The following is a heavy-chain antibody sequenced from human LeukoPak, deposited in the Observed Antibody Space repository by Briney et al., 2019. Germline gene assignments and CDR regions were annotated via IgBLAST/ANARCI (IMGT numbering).Heavy chain of an antibody. J-gene: IGHJ5*02. CDR3: ARERYGSGSYSSYNWFDP. CDR2: ISPYNGNT. Sequence: ASVKVSCKASGYKFTNYGISWVRQAPGQGLEWMGWISPYNGNTIYAQKLQGRVTMTTDTSTSTAYMELRSLRSDDTAVYYCARERYGSGSYSSYNWFDPWGQGTLVTVSS. V-gene: IGHV1-18*01. D-gene: IGHD3-10*01. CDR1: GYKFTNYG.